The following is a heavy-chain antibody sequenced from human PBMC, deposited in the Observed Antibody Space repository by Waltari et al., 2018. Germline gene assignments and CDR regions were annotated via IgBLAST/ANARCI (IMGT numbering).Heavy chain of an antibody. D-gene: IGHD4-17*01. J-gene: IGHJ4*02. Sequence: QVQLQQWGAGLLKPSETLSLTCAVYGGSFSGYYWSWIRQPPGKGLEWIGEINHSGSTNYNPSLKSRVTISVDTSKNQFSLKLSSVTAADTAVYYCARGRYGCNRTMYYWGQGTLVTVSS. CDR1: GGSFSGYY. V-gene: IGHV4-34*01. CDR3: ARGRYGCNRTMYY. CDR2: INHSGST.